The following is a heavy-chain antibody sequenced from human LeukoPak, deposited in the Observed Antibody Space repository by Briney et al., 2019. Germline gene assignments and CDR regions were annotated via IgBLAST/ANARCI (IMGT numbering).Heavy chain of an antibody. CDR3: ARDIVVVPAAVLYYFDY. V-gene: IGHV1-46*01. J-gene: IGHJ4*02. CDR2: INPSGGST. Sequence: ASVKVSCKASGYTFTSYYMHLVRQAPGQGLEWMGIINPSGGSTSYAQKFQGRVTMTRDTSTSTVYMELSSLRSEDTAVYYCARDIVVVPAAVLYYFDYWGQGTLVTVPS. D-gene: IGHD2-2*01. CDR1: GYTFTSYY.